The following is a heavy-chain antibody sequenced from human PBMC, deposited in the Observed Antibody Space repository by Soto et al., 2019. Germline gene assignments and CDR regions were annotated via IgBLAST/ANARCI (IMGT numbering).Heavy chain of an antibody. J-gene: IGHJ5*02. CDR3: ARPHGGSSGWDNWFDP. CDR2: IYYSGST. D-gene: IGHD6-25*01. V-gene: IGHV4-59*01. Sequence: PSETLSLTCTGSGGSISRYYRSWIRQPPGKGLEWIGYIYYSGSTNYNPSLKSRVTISVDTSKNQFSLKLSSVTAADTAVYYCARPHGGSSGWDNWFDPWGQGTLVTVS. CDR1: GGSISRYY.